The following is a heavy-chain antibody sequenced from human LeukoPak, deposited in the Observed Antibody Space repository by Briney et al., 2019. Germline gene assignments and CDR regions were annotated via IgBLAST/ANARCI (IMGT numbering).Heavy chain of an antibody. CDR2: INHSGST. J-gene: IGHJ4*02. V-gene: IGHV4-34*01. CDR3: ARDPAGLYALGY. D-gene: IGHD2-8*01. CDR1: GGSFSGYY. Sequence: SETLSLTCAVYGGSFSGYYWSWIRQPPGKGLEWIGEINHSGSTNYNPSLKSRVTISVDTSKNQFSLKLSSVTAADTAVYYCARDPAGLYALGYWGQGTLVTVSS.